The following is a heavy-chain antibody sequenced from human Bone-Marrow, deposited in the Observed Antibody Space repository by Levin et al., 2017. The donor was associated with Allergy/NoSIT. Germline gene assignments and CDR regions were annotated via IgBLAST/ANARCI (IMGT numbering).Heavy chain of an antibody. CDR3: ARSSKSGLYYGLDV. CDR1: GFTFSDHY. CDR2: ISSSGFSI. D-gene: IGHD4-11*01. J-gene: IGHJ6*02. V-gene: IGHV3-11*01. Sequence: GGSLRLSCAASGFTFSDHYMTWIRQRPGKGLEWVSYISSSGFSIHYADSVKGRVTISRDNAKKSMYLEMNSLGGEDTAVYYCARSSKSGLYYGLDVWGQGTTVTVFS.